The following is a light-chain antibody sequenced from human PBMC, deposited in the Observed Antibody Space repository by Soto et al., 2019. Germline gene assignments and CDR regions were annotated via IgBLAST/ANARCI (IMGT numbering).Light chain of an antibody. CDR3: QQYGISQKT. CDR1: QSVRSGY. V-gene: IGKV3-20*01. Sequence: EIVLTQSPGALSLSPGERATLSCRASQSVRSGYLAWYQHKPGQAPRLLIYGASARASGIPDRFSGSGSGTDFTLTIGRLEPEDSAVYYCQQYGISQKTVGQGTMV. J-gene: IGKJ1*01. CDR2: GAS.